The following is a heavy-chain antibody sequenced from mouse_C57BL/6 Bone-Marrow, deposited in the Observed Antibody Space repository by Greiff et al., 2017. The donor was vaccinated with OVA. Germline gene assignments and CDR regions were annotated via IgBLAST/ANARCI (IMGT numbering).Heavy chain of an antibody. D-gene: IGHD1-1*01. CDR3: AGDYYCSNWYFDL. Sequence: QVQLQQSGAELVKPGASVKLSCKASGYTFTSYWMNWVKQRPGQGLEWIGMIYPNSGSTNYNEKFKRKAILTVDKSSSTAYIQLNNLTSDDSAVYYCAGDYYCSNWYFDLWDTGTTLTLSS. CDR1: GYTFTSYW. V-gene: IGHV1-64*01. J-gene: IGHJ1*03. CDR2: IYPNSGST.